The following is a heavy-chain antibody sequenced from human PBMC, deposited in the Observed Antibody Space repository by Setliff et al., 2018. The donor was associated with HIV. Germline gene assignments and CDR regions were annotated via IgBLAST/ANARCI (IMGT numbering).Heavy chain of an antibody. V-gene: IGHV1-46*01. Sequence: RAAEKVSCKESGYTFTSDYIHWVRQAPGQGTEGAGIIKHAGNPTSYAPKFQGRLTMTRDTSTNPVYLELSSLRSEDTAVYYCAKENPGPAINSGGIKNWFDPWGEGTLVTVSS. J-gene: IGHJ5*02. CDR2: IKHAGNPT. CDR1: GYTFTSDY. CDR3: AKENPGPAINSGGIKNWFDP. D-gene: IGHD6-19*01.